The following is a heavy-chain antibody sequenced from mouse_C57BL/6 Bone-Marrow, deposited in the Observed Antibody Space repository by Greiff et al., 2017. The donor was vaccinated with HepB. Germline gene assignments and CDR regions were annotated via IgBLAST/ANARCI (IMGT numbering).Heavy chain of an antibody. J-gene: IGHJ4*01. CDR2: IDPANGNT. CDR1: GLNITTPS. Sequence: PAASVKSSFPSSGLNITTPSLPPVKQPPEQGLALIGRIDPANGNTTSSPKFQGKATITADTSSNTAYLQLSSLTSEDTAIYYCATPGYAMDYWGQGTSVTVSS. V-gene: IGHV14-3*01. CDR3: ATPGYAMDY.